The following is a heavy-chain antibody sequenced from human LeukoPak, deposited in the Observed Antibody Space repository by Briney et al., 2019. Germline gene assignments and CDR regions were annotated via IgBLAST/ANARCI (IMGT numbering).Heavy chain of an antibody. CDR2: ISTISSTK. CDR3: ARAEGGGGYNYDY. CDR1: GFTFSSYD. Sequence: GGSLRLSCAASGFTFSSYDMNWVRQAPGKGLEWVSYISTISSTKYYADSVKGRFTISRDNAKNSLYLQMNSLRDEDTAVYYCARAEGGGGYNYDYWGQGTLVTVSS. V-gene: IGHV3-48*02. J-gene: IGHJ4*02. D-gene: IGHD5-24*01.